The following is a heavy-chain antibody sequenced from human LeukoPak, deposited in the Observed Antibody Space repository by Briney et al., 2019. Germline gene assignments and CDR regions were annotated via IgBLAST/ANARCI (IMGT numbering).Heavy chain of an antibody. CDR1: GYTFTGYY. J-gene: IGHJ4*02. Sequence: ASVKVSCKASGYTFTGYYMHWVRQAPGQGLEWMGWINPNSGGTNYAQKFQGRVTMTRDTSISTAYMELRSLRSDDTAVYYCARGSHRMVGTIDYWGQGTLVTVSS. CDR3: ARGSHRMVGTIDY. D-gene: IGHD1-26*01. V-gene: IGHV1-2*02. CDR2: INPNSGGT.